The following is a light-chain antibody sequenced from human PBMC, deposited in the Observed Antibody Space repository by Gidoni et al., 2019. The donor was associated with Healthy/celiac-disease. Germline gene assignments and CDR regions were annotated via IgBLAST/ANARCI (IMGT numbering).Light chain of an antibody. CDR1: QSVSSSY. CDR3: QQYGSSPT. Sequence: EIVLPQPPGTLSCSPGERATLSCRASQSVSSSYLAGYQQKPGQAPRLLIHGASSRATGIPDRFSGSGSGTDFTLTSSRLEPEDFAVYYCQQYGSSPTFGQGTKVEIK. J-gene: IGKJ1*01. V-gene: IGKV3-20*01. CDR2: GAS.